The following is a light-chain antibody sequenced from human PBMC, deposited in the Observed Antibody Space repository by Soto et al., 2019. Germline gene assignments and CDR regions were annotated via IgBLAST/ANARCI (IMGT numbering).Light chain of an antibody. Sequence: IHIPKSRSSLSASVGDRVTITYRASQSINSYLNWYQHKPGKAPNRLVYAASSLQSGVASRFSGSGSGTHFTLVISSLQPEEFAIYFWLQRYSTPIFGQGTRLEIK. CDR2: AAS. V-gene: IGKV1-39*01. J-gene: IGKJ5*01. CDR3: LQRYSTPI. CDR1: QSINSY.